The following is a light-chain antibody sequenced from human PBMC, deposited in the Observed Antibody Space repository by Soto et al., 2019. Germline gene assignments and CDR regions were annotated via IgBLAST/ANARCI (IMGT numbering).Light chain of an antibody. Sequence: QPVLTQPPSASGTPGQRVTISCSGSRSNIGSNSVNWYQQLPGTAPKLLINNNDQRPSGVPDRFSGSRSDTSGSLAISGLQSEDEADYYCAAWDDSLKGYVFGAGTKVTVL. J-gene: IGLJ1*01. CDR3: AAWDDSLKGYV. CDR1: RSNIGSNS. V-gene: IGLV1-44*01. CDR2: NND.